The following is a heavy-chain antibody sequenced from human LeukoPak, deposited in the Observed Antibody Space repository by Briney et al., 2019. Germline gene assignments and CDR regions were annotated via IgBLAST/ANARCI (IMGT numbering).Heavy chain of an antibody. D-gene: IGHD3-10*01. V-gene: IGHV3-33*01. CDR2: IWNDGSNK. Sequence: GRSLRLSCAASGFTFSIYGMHWVRQAPGEGLEWVAVIWNDGSNKYYADSVKGRFTISRDNSKNTLYLQMNSLRAEDTAVYSCARASGPFDYWGQGTLVTVSS. CDR3: ARASGPFDY. J-gene: IGHJ4*02. CDR1: GFTFSIYG.